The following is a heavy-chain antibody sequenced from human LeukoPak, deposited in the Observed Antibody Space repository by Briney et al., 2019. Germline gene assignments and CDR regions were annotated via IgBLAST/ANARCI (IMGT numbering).Heavy chain of an antibody. CDR1: GFTFSSYW. Sequence: PGGSLRLSCVASGFTFSSYWMYWVRQAPGKGLVWVSRVNRDGSGAIYADFVKGRFTISRDNAKNTLYLQMNSLRAEDTAVYYCTREDEHSGGWLDYWGQGTLVTVSS. D-gene: IGHD6-19*01. CDR2: VNRDGSGA. J-gene: IGHJ4*02. CDR3: TREDEHSGGWLDY. V-gene: IGHV3-74*01.